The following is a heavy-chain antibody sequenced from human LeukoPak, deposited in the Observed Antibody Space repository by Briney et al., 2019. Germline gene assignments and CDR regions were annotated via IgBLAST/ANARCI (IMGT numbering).Heavy chain of an antibody. CDR3: ARVGGQWLAYPFDH. D-gene: IGHD6-19*01. CDR2: IKQDGSEK. CDR1: GFTFSSYW. Sequence: GGSLRLSCAASGFTFSSYWMSWVRQAPGKGLEWVANIKQDGSEKYNVDSVKGRFTISRDNAKNSLYLQMNSLRAEDTAVYYCARVGGQWLAYPFDHWGQGTLVTVSS. J-gene: IGHJ4*02. V-gene: IGHV3-7*03.